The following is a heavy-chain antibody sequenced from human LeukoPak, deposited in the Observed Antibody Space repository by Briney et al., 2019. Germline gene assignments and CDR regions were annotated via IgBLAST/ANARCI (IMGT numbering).Heavy chain of an antibody. D-gene: IGHD2-15*01. CDR3: ARGPRRYCSGGSCHPGSYYYYGMDV. CDR1: GFTFSSYA. J-gene: IGHJ6*02. Sequence: GGSLRLSCAASGFTFSSYAMSWVRQAPGKGLEWVSPISGSGGGTYYADSVKGRFTISRDNSKNTLYLQMDSLRAEDTAVYYCARGPRRYCSGGSCHPGSYYYYGMDVWGQGTTVTVSS. CDR2: ISGSGGGT. V-gene: IGHV3-23*01.